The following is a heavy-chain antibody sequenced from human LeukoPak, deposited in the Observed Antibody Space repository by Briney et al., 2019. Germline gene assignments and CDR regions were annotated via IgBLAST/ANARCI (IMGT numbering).Heavy chain of an antibody. D-gene: IGHD5-24*01. Sequence: PGGSLRLSCAASGFTFSTYSMNWVRQAPGKGLEWVSSIGGSSTSIYYAGSVKGRFTVSRDNAKNSLYLQMNSLRAEDTAVYYCVREQMEAFDYWGQGTLVTVSS. CDR1: GFTFSTYS. J-gene: IGHJ4*02. CDR3: VREQMEAFDY. V-gene: IGHV3-21*06. CDR2: IGGSSTSI.